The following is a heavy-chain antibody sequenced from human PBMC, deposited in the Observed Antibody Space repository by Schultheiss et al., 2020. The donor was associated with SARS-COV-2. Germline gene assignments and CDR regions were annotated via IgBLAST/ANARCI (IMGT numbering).Heavy chain of an antibody. CDR1: GFTFDDYA. CDR3: ALAGGTTGDDY. D-gene: IGHD1-7*01. Sequence: GGSLRLSCAASGFTFDDYAMHWVRQAPGKGLEWVAVISYDGSNKYYADSVKGRFTISRDNSKNTLYLQMNSLRAEDTAVYYCALAGGTTGDDYWGQGTLVTVSS. CDR2: ISYDGSNK. V-gene: IGHV3-30-3*01. J-gene: IGHJ4*02.